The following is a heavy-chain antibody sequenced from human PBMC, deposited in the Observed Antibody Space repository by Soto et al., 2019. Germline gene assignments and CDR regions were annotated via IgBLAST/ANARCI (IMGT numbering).Heavy chain of an antibody. CDR2: IYPGDSDT. CDR1: GYSFTSYW. Sequence: GESLKISCKGSGYSFTSYWIGWVRQMPGKGLEWMGIIYPGDSDTRYSPSFQGQVTISADKSISTAYLQWSSLKASDTAMYYCARIYGSGSYYEHLIDYWGQGTLVTVSS. V-gene: IGHV5-51*01. J-gene: IGHJ4*02. D-gene: IGHD3-10*01. CDR3: ARIYGSGSYYEHLIDY.